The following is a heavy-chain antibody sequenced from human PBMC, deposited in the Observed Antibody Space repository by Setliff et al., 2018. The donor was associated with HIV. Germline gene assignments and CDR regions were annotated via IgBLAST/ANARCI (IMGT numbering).Heavy chain of an antibody. V-gene: IGHV4-39*07. J-gene: IGHJ4*02. CDR1: SGSISDSRYY. D-gene: IGHD2-8*02. CDR3: ARIDPGKYWSSDY. Sequence: TLSLTCTVSSGSISDSRYYWGWIRQAPGKGLEWIGSIYYAGSTTYNPSLESRVTMSVDRSNNQFSLELTSVTAADTAVYYCARIDPGKYWSSDYWGPGTLVTVSS. CDR2: IYYAGST.